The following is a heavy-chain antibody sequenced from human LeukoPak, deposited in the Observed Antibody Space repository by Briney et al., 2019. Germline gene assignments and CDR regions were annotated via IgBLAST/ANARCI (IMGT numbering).Heavy chain of an antibody. Sequence: GGSLRLSCAASGFTFSSYSMNWVRQALGKGLEWVSSISSSSSYIYYADSVKGRFTISRDNAKNSLYLQMNSLRAEDTAVYYCARKSSDSSSWFIDYWGQGTLVTVSS. D-gene: IGHD6-13*01. V-gene: IGHV3-21*01. CDR2: ISSSSSYI. J-gene: IGHJ4*02. CDR3: ARKSSDSSSWFIDY. CDR1: GFTFSSYS.